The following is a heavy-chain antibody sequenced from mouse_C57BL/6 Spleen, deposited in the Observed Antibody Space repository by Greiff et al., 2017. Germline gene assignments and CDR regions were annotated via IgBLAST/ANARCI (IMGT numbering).Heavy chain of an antibody. Sequence: QVQLQQSGAELVKPGASVKLSCKASGYTFTSYWMQWVNQRPGQGLEWIGEIDPSDSYTNYNQKFKGQATLTVDTSSSTSYRPLSSLTSEDSAVYYCARRRGIYFDYWGQGTTLTVSS. CDR3: ARRRGIYFDY. CDR2: IDPSDSYT. V-gene: IGHV1-50*01. J-gene: IGHJ2*01. CDR1: GYTFTSYW.